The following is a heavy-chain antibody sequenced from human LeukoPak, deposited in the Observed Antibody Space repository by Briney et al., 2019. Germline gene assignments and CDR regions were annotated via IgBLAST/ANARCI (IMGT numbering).Heavy chain of an antibody. CDR1: GFTFSSYA. J-gene: IGHJ4*02. Sequence: PGGSLRLSCAASGFTFSSYAMSWVRQAPGKGLEWVSANSGSGGSTYYADSVKGRFTISRDNSKNTLYLQMNSLRAEDTAVYYCAKGTIVVPAASEDYFDYWGQGTLVTVSS. D-gene: IGHD2-2*01. CDR2: NSGSGGST. V-gene: IGHV3-23*01. CDR3: AKGTIVVPAASEDYFDY.